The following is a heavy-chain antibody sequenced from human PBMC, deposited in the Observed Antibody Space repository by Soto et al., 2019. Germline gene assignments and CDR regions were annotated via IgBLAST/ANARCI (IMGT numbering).Heavy chain of an antibody. V-gene: IGHV4-34*01. J-gene: IGHJ6*02. CDR1: GGSFSGYY. CDR3: ARDLSSSWYEMDV. CDR2: INHSGST. Sequence: SETLSLTCAVYGGSFSGYYWSWIRQPPGKGLEWIGEINHSGSTNYNPSLKSRVTISVDTSKNQFSLKLSSVTAADTAVYYCARDLSSSWYEMDVWGQGTTVTVSS. D-gene: IGHD6-13*01.